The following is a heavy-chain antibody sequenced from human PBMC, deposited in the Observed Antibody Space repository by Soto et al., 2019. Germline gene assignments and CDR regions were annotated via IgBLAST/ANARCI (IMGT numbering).Heavy chain of an antibody. CDR1: GFTFSSYG. CDR2: ISYDGSNK. J-gene: IGHJ5*02. D-gene: IGHD3-3*01. V-gene: IGHV3-30*18. Sequence: QVQLVESGGGVVQPGRSLRLSCAASGFTFSSYGMHWVGQAPGKGLEWVAVISYDGSNKYYADSVKGRFTISRDNSKNTLYLQMNSLRAEDTAVYYCAKDPGYYDPWTWGQGTLVTVSS. CDR3: AKDPGYYDPWT.